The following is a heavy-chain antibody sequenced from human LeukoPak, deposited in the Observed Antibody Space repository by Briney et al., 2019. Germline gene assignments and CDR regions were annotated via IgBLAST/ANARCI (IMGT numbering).Heavy chain of an antibody. J-gene: IGHJ4*02. CDR1: GFTFSSYA. CDR3: AKDLLQLWAPPIDY. CDR2: ISGSGGST. D-gene: IGHD5-18*01. V-gene: IGHV3-23*01. Sequence: PGGSLRLSCAASGFTFSSYAMSWVRQAPGKGLEWVSAISGSGGSTYYADSVKGRFTISRDNSKNTLYLQMNSLRAEDTAVYYCAKDLLQLWAPPIDYWGQGTLVTVSS.